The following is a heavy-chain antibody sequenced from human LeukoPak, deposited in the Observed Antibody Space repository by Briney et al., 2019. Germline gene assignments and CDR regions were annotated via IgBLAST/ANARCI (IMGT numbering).Heavy chain of an antibody. D-gene: IGHD4-17*01. V-gene: IGHV4-61*02. Sequence: PSQTLSLTCTVSGGSISSSSYYWSWIRQPAGKGLEWIGRIYTSGSTNYNPSLKSRVTISVDTSKNQFSLRLSSVTAADTAVYYCARDSRDYGDYYFDYWGQGTLVTVSS. CDR3: ARDSRDYGDYYFDY. CDR1: GGSISSSSYY. CDR2: IYTSGST. J-gene: IGHJ4*02.